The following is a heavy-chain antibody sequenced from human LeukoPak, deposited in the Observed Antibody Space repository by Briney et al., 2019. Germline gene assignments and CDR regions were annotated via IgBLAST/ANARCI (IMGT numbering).Heavy chain of an antibody. CDR1: GFSFTSQG. J-gene: IGHJ4*02. CDR2: IWHDGSTK. CDR3: ARDSDIVVDHFDY. V-gene: IGHV3-33*01. D-gene: IGHD2-15*01. Sequence: GGSLRLSCAASGFSFTSQGMHWVRQAPGKGLEWVAVIWHDGSTKYYTDSVKGRFTISRDNSQNTLYLQMDSLRADDTAVYYCARDSDIVVDHFDYWGQGTLVTVSS.